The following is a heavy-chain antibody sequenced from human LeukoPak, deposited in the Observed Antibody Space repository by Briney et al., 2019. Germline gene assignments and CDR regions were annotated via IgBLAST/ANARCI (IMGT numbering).Heavy chain of an antibody. CDR3: ARGRDGYNLVDAFDI. V-gene: IGHV3-21*01. CDR2: IGSSSIYI. Sequence: GGSLRLSCAASGFTFSRYSMNWVRQAPGKGLEWVSSIGSSSIYIYYADSLKGRFTISRDNAKNSLYLQMNSLGAEDTAVYYCARGRDGYNLVDAFDIWGQGIMVTVSS. J-gene: IGHJ3*02. D-gene: IGHD5-24*01. CDR1: GFTFSRYS.